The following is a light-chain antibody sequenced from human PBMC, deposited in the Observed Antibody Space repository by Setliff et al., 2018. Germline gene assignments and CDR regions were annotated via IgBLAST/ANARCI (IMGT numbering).Light chain of an antibody. Sequence: EIVMTQSPVTLSLSPGERGTLSCRASQSVNTNLAWYQQKPGQAPRLLIYGASTRATDIPTRISGSGSGTEFTLTISSLQSEDFAVYYCQQYYDRPLTFGGGTKVDIK. CDR2: GAS. J-gene: IGKJ4*01. CDR3: QQYYDRPLT. CDR1: QSVNTN. V-gene: IGKV3-15*01.